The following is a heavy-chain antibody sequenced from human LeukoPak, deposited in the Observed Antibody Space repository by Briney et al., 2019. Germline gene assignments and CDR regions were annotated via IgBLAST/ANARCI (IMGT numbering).Heavy chain of an antibody. D-gene: IGHD4-17*01. CDR3: ARESHGDFYYYYYYMDV. CDR2: ISYDGSNK. CDR1: GFTFSSYG. V-gene: IGHV3-30*03. J-gene: IGHJ6*03. Sequence: GGSLRLSCAASGFTFSSYGMHWVRQAPGKGLEWVAVISYDGSNKYYADSVKGRFTISRDNSKNTLYLQMNSLRAEDTAVYYCARESHGDFYYYYYYMDVWGKGTTVTISS.